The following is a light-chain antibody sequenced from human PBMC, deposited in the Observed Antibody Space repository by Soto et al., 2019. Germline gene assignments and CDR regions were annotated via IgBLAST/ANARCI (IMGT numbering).Light chain of an antibody. Sequence: PGERVTLSCRASQSVSSSYLTWYQQKPGQAPRLLIYGASTRATSIPARFSDSGSGTDFTLTISSLQPEDFAVYYCQQDWTFGQGTKVEIK. CDR2: GAS. J-gene: IGKJ1*01. CDR3: QQDWT. V-gene: IGKV3D-7*01. CDR1: QSVSSSY.